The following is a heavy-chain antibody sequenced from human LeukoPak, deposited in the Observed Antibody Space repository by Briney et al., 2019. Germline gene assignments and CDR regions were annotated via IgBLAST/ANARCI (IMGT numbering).Heavy chain of an antibody. Sequence: PSETLSLTCAVYGGSFSGYYWRWIRQPPGKGLEWIGEINHSGSTNYNPSLKSRVTISVDTSKNQFSLKLSSVTAADTAVYYCARTGWVYSGSYYPAEYFQHWGQGTLVTVSS. V-gene: IGHV4-34*01. D-gene: IGHD1-26*01. CDR2: INHSGST. CDR3: ARTGWVYSGSYYPAEYFQH. J-gene: IGHJ1*01. CDR1: GGSFSGYY.